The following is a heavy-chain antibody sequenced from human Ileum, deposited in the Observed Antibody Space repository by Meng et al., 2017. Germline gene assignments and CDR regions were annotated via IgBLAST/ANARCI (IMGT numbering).Heavy chain of an antibody. D-gene: IGHD1-1*01. CDR1: GFPFSSYS. J-gene: IGHJ5*02. Sequence: EVQLVESGGDLVSPVGSLRLSCAASGFPFSSYSMNWVRQAPGKGLEWVSSISSSSSYIYYADSLKGRFTISRDNAKNSLYLQMNSLRAEDTAVYYCARERQDNRWFDPWGQGTLVTVSS. CDR2: ISSSSSYI. V-gene: IGHV3-21*01. CDR3: ARERQDNRWFDP.